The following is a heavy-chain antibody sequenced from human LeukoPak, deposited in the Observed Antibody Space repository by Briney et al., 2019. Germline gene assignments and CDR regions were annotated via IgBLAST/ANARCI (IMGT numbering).Heavy chain of an antibody. J-gene: IGHJ6*03. CDR1: GFTFSSYW. Sequence: HPGGSLRLSCAASGFTFSSYWMHWVRQAPGKGLVWVSRINPDGSTTSYADSVKGRFTISRDNAKNSLYLQMNSLRAEDTAVYYCARDEAGATADYYYYYYMDVWGKGTTVTVSS. V-gene: IGHV3-74*01. CDR3: ARDEAGATADYYYYYYMDV. D-gene: IGHD1-26*01. CDR2: INPDGSTT.